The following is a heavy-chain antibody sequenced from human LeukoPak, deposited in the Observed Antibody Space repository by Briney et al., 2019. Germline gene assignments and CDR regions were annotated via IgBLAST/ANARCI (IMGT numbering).Heavy chain of an antibody. D-gene: IGHD1-26*01. CDR1: GGSFSGYY. CDR3: ARHGLQWELRPLYYFDY. V-gene: IGHV4-34*01. CDR2: INHSGST. Sequence: SETLSLTCAVYGGSFSGYYWSWIRQPPGKGLEWIGEINHSGSTNYSPSLKSRVTISVDTSNNQFSLRLSSVTAADTAMYYCARHGLQWELRPLYYFDYWGQGTLVTVSS. J-gene: IGHJ4*02.